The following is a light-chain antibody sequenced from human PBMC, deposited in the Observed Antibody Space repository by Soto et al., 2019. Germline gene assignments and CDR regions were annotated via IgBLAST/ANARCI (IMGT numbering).Light chain of an antibody. J-gene: IGKJ5*01. CDR2: GAS. V-gene: IGKV3D-15*01. CDR1: QSISNN. CDR3: QQYHNWPPIT. Sequence: LSPGETATLSCRARQSISNNLAWYQQKLGQAPRLLIYGASTRATGIPARFSGSGSGTEFTLTISSLQSEDFAVYYCQQYHNWPPITFGQGTRLEIK.